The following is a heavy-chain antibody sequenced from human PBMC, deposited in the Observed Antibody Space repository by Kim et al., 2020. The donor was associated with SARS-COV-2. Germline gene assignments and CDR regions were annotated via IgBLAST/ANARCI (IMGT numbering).Heavy chain of an antibody. V-gene: IGHV3-30*02. J-gene: IGHJ4*02. Sequence: YADSVKGRFTISRDNSKNTLYLQMNSLRAEDTAVYYCAKDLYNWNDPLDYWGQGTLVTVSS. CDR3: AKDLYNWNDPLDY. D-gene: IGHD1-20*01.